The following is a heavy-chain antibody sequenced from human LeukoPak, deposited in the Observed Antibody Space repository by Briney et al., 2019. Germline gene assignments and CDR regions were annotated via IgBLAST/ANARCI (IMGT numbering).Heavy chain of an antibody. CDR3: ARGGKYKTGPLYYDAGWFDP. Sequence: ASVKVSCKASGYTFTGYYMHWVRQAPGQRLEWMGWINPNSGGTNYAQKFQGRVTMTRDTSISTAYMELSRLRSDDTAVYYCARGGKYKTGPLYYDAGWFDPWGQGTLVTVSS. D-gene: IGHD3-22*01. V-gene: IGHV1-2*02. CDR1: GYTFTGYY. CDR2: INPNSGGT. J-gene: IGHJ5*02.